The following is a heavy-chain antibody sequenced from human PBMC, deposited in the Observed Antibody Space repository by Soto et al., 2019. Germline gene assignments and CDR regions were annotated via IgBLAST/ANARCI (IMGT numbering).Heavy chain of an antibody. Sequence: PGGSLRLSCATSGFTFNSAWMTWVRQAPGKGLEWVGRIKSKSDGGTTDYAAPVRGRFTISRDDSKDTLYLQMSSLKTDDTAVYYCTTDKGYCPEWGQGTLVTVSS. CDR2: IKSKSDGGTT. CDR3: TTDKGYCPE. D-gene: IGHD2-8*02. J-gene: IGHJ4*02. CDR1: GFTFNSAW. V-gene: IGHV3-15*07.